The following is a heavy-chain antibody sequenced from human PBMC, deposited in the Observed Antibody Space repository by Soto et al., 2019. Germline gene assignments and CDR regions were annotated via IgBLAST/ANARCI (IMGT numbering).Heavy chain of an antibody. Sequence: EVPLVESGGGLVQPGGSLRLSCAASGFTFSSYWMHWVRQAPGKGLVWVSRINSDGSSTSYADSVKGRFTISRDNAKNTLYLQMNSLRAEDTAVYYCATSLGELSLYRFDYWGQGTLVTVSS. CDR2: INSDGSST. J-gene: IGHJ4*02. D-gene: IGHD3-16*02. V-gene: IGHV3-74*01. CDR3: ATSLGELSLYRFDY. CDR1: GFTFSSYW.